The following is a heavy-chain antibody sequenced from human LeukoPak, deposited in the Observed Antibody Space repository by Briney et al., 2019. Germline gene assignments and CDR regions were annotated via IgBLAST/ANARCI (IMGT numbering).Heavy chain of an antibody. V-gene: IGHV3-23*01. CDR2: ISGSGGST. CDR1: RFTFSSYA. CDR3: AKGNLKYDNIWTGFSLFDY. Sequence: GASLRLSCAASRFTFSSYAMSWVRQAPGKGLEWVSAISGSGGSTYYADSVKGRFTIPRDNSKKTLFLQMSSMRAEETSVFNCAKGNLKYDNIWTGFSLFDYWGQGTLCTVSS. D-gene: IGHD3-9*01. J-gene: IGHJ4*02.